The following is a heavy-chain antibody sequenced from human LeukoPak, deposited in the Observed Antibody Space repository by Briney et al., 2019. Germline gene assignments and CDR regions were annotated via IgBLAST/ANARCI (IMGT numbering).Heavy chain of an antibody. V-gene: IGHV3-23*01. D-gene: IGHD1-1*01. CDR3: AKELARGGYYFDY. CDR2: ISGSGGST. CDR1: GITFSSYA. J-gene: IGHJ4*02. Sequence: GGSLRLSCAASGITFSSYAMSWVRQAPGKGLEWVSAISGSGGSTYYADSVKGRFTISRDNSKNTLYLQMNSLRAEDAAVYYCAKELARGGYYFDYWGQGTLVTVSS.